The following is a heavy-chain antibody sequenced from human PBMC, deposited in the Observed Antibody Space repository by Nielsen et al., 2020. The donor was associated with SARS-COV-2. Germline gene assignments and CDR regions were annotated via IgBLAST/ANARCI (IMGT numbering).Heavy chain of an antibody. CDR1: GGSISSSSYY. V-gene: IGHV2-5*01. D-gene: IGHD3-3*01. Sequence: TLSLTCTVSGGSISSSSYYWGWIRQPPGKALEWLALIYWNDDKRYSPSLKSRLTITKDTSKNQVVLTMTNMDPVDTATYYCAHGYDFGGGYGMDVWGQGTTVTVSS. CDR2: IYWNDDK. J-gene: IGHJ6*02. CDR3: AHGYDFGGGYGMDV.